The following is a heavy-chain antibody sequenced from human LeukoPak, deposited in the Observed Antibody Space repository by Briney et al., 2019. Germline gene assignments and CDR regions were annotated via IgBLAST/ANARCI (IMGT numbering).Heavy chain of an antibody. CDR3: ARGAPTTPIVVVIRNAFDI. CDR1: GGSISSYY. D-gene: IGHD3-22*01. Sequence: SETLSLTCTVSGGSISSYYWSWIRQPPGKGLEWIGYIYYSGSTNYNPSLKSRVTISVDTSKNQFSLKLSSVTAADTAVYYCARGAPTTPIVVVIRNAFDIWGQGTMVTVSS. J-gene: IGHJ3*02. V-gene: IGHV4-59*01. CDR2: IYYSGST.